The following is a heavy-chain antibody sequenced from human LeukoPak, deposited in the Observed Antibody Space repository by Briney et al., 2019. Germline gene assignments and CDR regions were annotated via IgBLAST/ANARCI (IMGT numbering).Heavy chain of an antibody. D-gene: IGHD1-7*01. CDR1: GFTFDDYG. CDR3: ARAVSITGTISGAFDI. J-gene: IGHJ3*02. V-gene: IGHV3-20*04. CDR2: INWNGGST. Sequence: GGSLRPSCAASGFTFDDYGMSWVRQAPGKGLEWVSGINWNGGSTGYADSVKGRFTISRDNAKNSLYLQMNSLRAEDTALYYCARAVSITGTISGAFDIWGQGTMVTVSS.